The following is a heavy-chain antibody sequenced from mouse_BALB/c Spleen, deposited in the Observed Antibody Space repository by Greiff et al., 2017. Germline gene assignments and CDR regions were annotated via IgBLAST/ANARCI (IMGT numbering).Heavy chain of an antibody. V-gene: IGHV1-18*01. Sequence: VQLQQSGPELVKPGASVKIPCKASGYTFTDYNMYWVKQSHGKSLEWIGDINPNNGGTIYNQKFKGKATLTVDKSSSTAYMELRSLTSEDTAVYYCARGENLLGYYAMDYWGQGTSVTVAS. CDR3: ARGENLLGYYAMDY. CDR1: GYTFTDYN. CDR2: INPNNGGT. J-gene: IGHJ4*01.